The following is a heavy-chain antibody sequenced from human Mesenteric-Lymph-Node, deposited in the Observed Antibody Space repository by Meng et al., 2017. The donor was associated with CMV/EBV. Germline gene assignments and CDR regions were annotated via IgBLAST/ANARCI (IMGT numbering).Heavy chain of an antibody. Sequence: GSLRLSCAASGFSVSNNYMSWVRQAPGKGLEWIGSIYYSGSTNYNPSLKSRVTISVDTSKNQFSLKLSSVTAADTAVYYCARVDTIFGVVIIDYWGQGTLVTVSS. CDR1: GFSVSNNY. D-gene: IGHD3-3*01. V-gene: IGHV4-4*02. J-gene: IGHJ4*02. CDR2: IYYSGST. CDR3: ARVDTIFGVVIIDY.